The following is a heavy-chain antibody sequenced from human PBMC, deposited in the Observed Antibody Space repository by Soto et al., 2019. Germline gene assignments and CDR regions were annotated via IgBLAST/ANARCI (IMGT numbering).Heavy chain of an antibody. J-gene: IGHJ4*02. D-gene: IGHD6-19*01. CDR1: GGSISSYY. Sequence: SETLSLTCTVSGGSISSYYWSWIRQPPGKGLEWIGYIYYSGSTNYNPSLKSRVTISVDTSKNQFSLKLSSVTAADTAVYYCVRSGAAGSGDYYFDYWGQGTLVTVSS. V-gene: IGHV4-59*08. CDR3: VRSGAAGSGDYYFDY. CDR2: IYYSGST.